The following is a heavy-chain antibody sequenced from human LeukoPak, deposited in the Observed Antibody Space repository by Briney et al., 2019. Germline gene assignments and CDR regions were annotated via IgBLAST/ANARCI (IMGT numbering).Heavy chain of an antibody. CDR3: ARGLMARYFDY. V-gene: IGHV1-3*01. CDR2: INAGNGNT. CDR1: GYTSTSYA. J-gene: IGHJ4*02. Sequence: ASVKVSCKASGYTSTSYAMHWVRQAPGQRLEWMGWINAGNGNTKYSQKFQGRVTITRDTSASTAYMELSSLRSEDTAVYYCARGLMARYFDYWGQGTLVTVSS. D-gene: IGHD5-24*01.